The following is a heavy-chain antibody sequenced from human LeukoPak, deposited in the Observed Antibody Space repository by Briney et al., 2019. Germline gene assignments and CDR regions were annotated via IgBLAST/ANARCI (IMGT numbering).Heavy chain of an antibody. CDR1: GYTFTSYG. J-gene: IGHJ5*02. D-gene: IGHD3-16*01. V-gene: IGHV1-18*01. Sequence: ASVKVSCKASGYTFTSYGISWVQQAPGQGLEWMGWISAYNGNTNYAQKLQGRVTMTTDTSTSTAYMELRSLRSDDTAVYYCARDQWGLGANWFDPWGQGTLVTVSS. CDR3: ARDQWGLGANWFDP. CDR2: ISAYNGNT.